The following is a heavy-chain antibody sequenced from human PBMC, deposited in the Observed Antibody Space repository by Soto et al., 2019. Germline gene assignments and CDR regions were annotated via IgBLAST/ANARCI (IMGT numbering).Heavy chain of an antibody. CDR1: GYTFTSYY. J-gene: IGHJ3*02. D-gene: IGHD3-16*02. Sequence: QVQLVQSGAEVKKPGASVKVSCKASGYTFTSYYMHWVRQAPGQGLEWRGIINPSGGSTSYAQKFQVRVTMTRDTSTRTVYMELSSLRSEYTAVYYCARGGVIVIDRGLRILDIWGQGTMVNVSS. V-gene: IGHV1-46*01. CDR3: ARGGVIVIDRGLRILDI. CDR2: INPSGGST.